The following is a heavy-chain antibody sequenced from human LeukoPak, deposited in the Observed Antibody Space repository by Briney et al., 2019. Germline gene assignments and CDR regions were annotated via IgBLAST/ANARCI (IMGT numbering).Heavy chain of an antibody. J-gene: IGHJ4*02. V-gene: IGHV4-59*12. CDR1: GGSISSYY. D-gene: IGHD2-15*01. Sequence: SETLSLTCTVSGGSISSYYWSRIRQPPGKGLEWIGYIYYIGSTNYNPSLKSRVTISVDTSKNQFSLKMTSMTAADTAIYYCWLEKVVAAYFDSWGQGTLVTVSS. CDR3: WLEKVVAAYFDS. CDR2: IYYIGST.